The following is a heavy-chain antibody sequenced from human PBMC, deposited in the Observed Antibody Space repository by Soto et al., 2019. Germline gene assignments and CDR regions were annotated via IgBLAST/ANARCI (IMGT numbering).Heavy chain of an antibody. V-gene: IGHV4-4*02. CDR2: IYHSGST. CDR1: GGSISSSNW. D-gene: IGHD3-3*01. Sequence: SETLSLTCAVSGGSISSSNWWRWVRQPPGKGLEWIGEIYHSGSTNYNPSLKSRVTISVDKSKNQFSLKLSSVTAADTAVYYCARDLRFLEWFGWFDPWGQGTLVTVSS. J-gene: IGHJ5*02. CDR3: ARDLRFLEWFGWFDP.